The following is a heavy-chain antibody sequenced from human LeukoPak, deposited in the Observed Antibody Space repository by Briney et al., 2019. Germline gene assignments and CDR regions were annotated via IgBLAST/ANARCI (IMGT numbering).Heavy chain of an antibody. V-gene: IGHV4-39*01. CDR3: ARHSTYYYGMDV. Sequence: SETLSLTCTVSGGSISSSSYYWGWIRQPPGKGLEWIGSIYYSGSTYYNPSLKSRVTISVDTSKNQFSLKLSSVTAADTAVYYCARHSTYYYGMDVWGQGTTVTVSS. CDR1: GGSISSSSYY. CDR2: IYYSGST. J-gene: IGHJ6*02. D-gene: IGHD2/OR15-2a*01.